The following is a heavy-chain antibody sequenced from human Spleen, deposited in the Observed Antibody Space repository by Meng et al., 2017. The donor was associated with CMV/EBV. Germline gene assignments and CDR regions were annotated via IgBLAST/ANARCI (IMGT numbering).Heavy chain of an antibody. CDR2: INHSGST. V-gene: IGHV4-34*01. D-gene: IGHD2-2*02. CDR1: SFSGYY. CDR3: ARALVVVVPAAIRGYNWFDP. Sequence: SFSGYYWSWIRQPPGKGLEWIGEINHSGSTNYTPSLKGRVTISVDTSKNQFSLKLSSVTAADTAVYYCARALVVVVPAAIRGYNWFDPWGQGTLVTVSS. J-gene: IGHJ5*02.